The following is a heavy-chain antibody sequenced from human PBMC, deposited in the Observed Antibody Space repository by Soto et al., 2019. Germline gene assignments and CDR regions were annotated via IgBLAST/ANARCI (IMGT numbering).Heavy chain of an antibody. V-gene: IGHV3-48*02. CDR1: GFTFSSYS. Sequence: EVQLVESGGGLVQPGGSLRLSCAASGFTFSSYSMNWDRQAPGKGLEWVSYISSSSDTIHYADSVKGRFTSSRDNAKSSLYLQMNSLSDDDTAVYYCARDKADRSCTSTSCYSPLDYWGQGTLVTVSS. D-gene: IGHD2-2*02. CDR3: ARDKADRSCTSTSCYSPLDY. CDR2: ISSSSDTI. J-gene: IGHJ4*02.